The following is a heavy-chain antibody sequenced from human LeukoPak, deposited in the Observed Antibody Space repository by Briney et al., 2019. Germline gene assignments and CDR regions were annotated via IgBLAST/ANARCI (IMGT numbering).Heavy chain of an antibody. CDR1: GGSLSGYY. CDR2: INHSGST. J-gene: IGHJ4*02. D-gene: IGHD3-22*01. Sequence: PSETLSLTCAVYGGSLSGYYWSWLRPPPGRGVEWIGEINHSGSTNYNPSLKSRVTISVDTSKNQFSLKLSSVTAADTAVYYCARAHYYDSSGYCFDYWGQGTLVTVSS. CDR3: ARAHYYDSSGYCFDY. V-gene: IGHV4-34*01.